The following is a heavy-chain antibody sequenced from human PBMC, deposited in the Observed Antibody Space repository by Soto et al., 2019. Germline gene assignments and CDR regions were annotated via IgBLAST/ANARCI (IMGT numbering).Heavy chain of an antibody. CDR2: IKSDAYGGAI. V-gene: IGHV3-15*01. D-gene: IGHD1-1*01. Sequence: EVQLVESGGGLVKPGGSLRLSCAGSGFTFSNAWMSWVRRAPGKGLEWVGRIKSDAYGGAIDYAAPVKGRFTISRDDSKNTLFLQMNNLRAEDTAVYSCTTTKCRLEPPTNDFWGQGTTVIVSS. J-gene: IGHJ4*02. CDR1: GFTFSNAW. CDR3: TTTKCRLEPPTNDF.